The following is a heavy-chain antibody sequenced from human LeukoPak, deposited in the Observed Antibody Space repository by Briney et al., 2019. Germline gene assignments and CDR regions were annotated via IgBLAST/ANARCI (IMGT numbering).Heavy chain of an antibody. J-gene: IGHJ4*02. CDR3: AKDAHDFWSGYYTFSY. V-gene: IGHV3-23*01. D-gene: IGHD3-3*01. CDR2: ISGSGGST. CDR1: GFTFSSYA. Sequence: GGSLRLSCVVSGFTFSSYAMSWVRQAPGKGLEWVSAISGSGGSTYYADSVRGRFTISRDNSKNTLYLQMNSLRAEDTAVYYCAKDAHDFWSGYYTFSYWGQGTLVTVSS.